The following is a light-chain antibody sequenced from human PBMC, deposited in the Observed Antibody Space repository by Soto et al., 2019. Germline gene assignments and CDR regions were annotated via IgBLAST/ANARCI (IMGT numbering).Light chain of an antibody. CDR3: HQYNNWPPWT. J-gene: IGKJ1*01. CDR1: QSVSSN. Sequence: EIVMTQSPSTLSVSPGERATLSCRASQSVSSNLARYQQKPGQAPRLLIYGASTRATGIPARFSGSGSGTEFTLTISSLQSEDFAVYYCHQYNNWPPWTFGQGTKVDI. V-gene: IGKV3-15*01. CDR2: GAS.